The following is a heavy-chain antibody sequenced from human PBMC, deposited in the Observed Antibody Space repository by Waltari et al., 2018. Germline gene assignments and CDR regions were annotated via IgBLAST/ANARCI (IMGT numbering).Heavy chain of an antibody. D-gene: IGHD2-21*02. Sequence: QVKLQASGTSLLKPSETLSLICTVSCGSISGFYWSWVRQPPGKGLDWIGYIYYTGSTNFNPSLKSRVTMSVDTSKNQFSLKLSSVTAADTVFYYCARGGGGDWEWFDPWGQGTLVTVSS. J-gene: IGHJ5*02. CDR3: ARGGGGDWEWFDP. CDR2: IYYTGST. V-gene: IGHV4-59*01. CDR1: CGSISGFY.